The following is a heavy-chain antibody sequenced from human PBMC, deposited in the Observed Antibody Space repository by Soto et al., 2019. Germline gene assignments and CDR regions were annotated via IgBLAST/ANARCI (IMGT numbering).Heavy chain of an antibody. CDR3: AKVLPATGIEGGGDGLDI. CDR2: ISYDGTNK. D-gene: IGHD1-26*01. Sequence: GGSLRLSCAASGFTFRSFGIHWIRQAPCKGLEWVALISYDGTNKYYAASVRGRFTISRDNSKNTLYLEMNTLRVEDMAVYYCAKVLPATGIEGGGDGLDIWGQGTMVHV. J-gene: IGHJ3*02. V-gene: IGHV3-30*18. CDR1: GFTFRSFG.